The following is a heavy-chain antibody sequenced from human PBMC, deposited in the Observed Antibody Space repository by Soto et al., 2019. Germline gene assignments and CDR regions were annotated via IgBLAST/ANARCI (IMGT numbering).Heavy chain of an antibody. CDR1: GFSFSDYA. D-gene: IGHD1-26*01. V-gene: IGHV3-30*18. Sequence: PGGSLRFACAACGFSFSDYAMHWVRQAPGKGLEWVAFISYEGAYKFYGDSVKGRFTISRDISKNTLYLQMNSLRAEDKAVFYCAKDSSGTIDYWAQGTLVTVYS. CDR3: AKDSSGTIDY. J-gene: IGHJ4*01. CDR2: ISYEGAYK.